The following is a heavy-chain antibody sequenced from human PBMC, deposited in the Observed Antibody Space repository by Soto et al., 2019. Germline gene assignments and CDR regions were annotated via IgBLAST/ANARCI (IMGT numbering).Heavy chain of an antibody. V-gene: IGHV1-8*01. Sequence: QVQLVQSGAEVKKPGASVKVSCKASGYTFTSYDINWVRQATGQGLEWMGWMNPNSGNTGYAQKFQGRVTRNRNTSISTAYMELSNLSSEDTAVYYCARESQWVIDYWGQGTLVTVSS. CDR3: ARESQWVIDY. CDR2: MNPNSGNT. J-gene: IGHJ4*02. D-gene: IGHD6-19*01. CDR1: GYTFTSYD.